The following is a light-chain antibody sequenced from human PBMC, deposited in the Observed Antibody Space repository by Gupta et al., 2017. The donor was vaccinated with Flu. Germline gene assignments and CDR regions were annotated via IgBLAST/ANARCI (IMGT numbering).Light chain of an antibody. J-gene: IGKJ1*01. CDR1: RSRLHANGNRY. CDR3: MQGMDTPRT. CDR2: LCS. Sequence: GTPGEPASISCRSSRSRLHANGNRYVDWYRQKPGQSPQLLVYLCSIRASGVPDRFIGSGSGTDFTLRISRVEADDVAIYYCMQGMDTPRTFGQGTKVEL. V-gene: IGKV2-28*01.